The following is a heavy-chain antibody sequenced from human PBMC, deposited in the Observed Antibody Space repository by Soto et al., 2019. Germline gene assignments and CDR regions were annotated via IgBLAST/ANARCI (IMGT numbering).Heavy chain of an antibody. CDR3: GRGGVEITFGGVVVAPYFDY. V-gene: IGHV4-59*01. CDR1: CGSIKVYY. Sequence: SESLSLTRTVSCGSIKVYYWSWIRRPPGKGMGWMGYFFSNGKTNYNPSLKSQVTIPVATAQNQFSLKLTTLPAADRAVFYCGRGGVEITFGGVVVAPYFDYWGQGALVTVSS. CDR2: FFSNGKT. J-gene: IGHJ4*02. D-gene: IGHD3-16*02.